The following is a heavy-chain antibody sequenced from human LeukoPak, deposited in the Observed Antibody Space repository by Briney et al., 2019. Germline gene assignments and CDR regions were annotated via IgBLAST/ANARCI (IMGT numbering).Heavy chain of an antibody. Sequence: PGGSLRLSCAASKFTFSNYWMSWVRQAPGKGLEWVANIKQDGGQKYYVDSLKGRSTISRDNAKNSVYLQVNSLRAEDTAVYYCARIGYSSSSFDFWGQGTLVTVSS. J-gene: IGHJ4*02. CDR1: KFTFSNYW. CDR2: IKQDGGQK. CDR3: ARIGYSSSSFDF. D-gene: IGHD6-6*01. V-gene: IGHV3-7*01.